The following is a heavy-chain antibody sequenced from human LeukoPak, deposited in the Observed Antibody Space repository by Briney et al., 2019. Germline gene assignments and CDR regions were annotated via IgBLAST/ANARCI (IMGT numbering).Heavy chain of an antibody. CDR2: IRQDGSEV. V-gene: IGHV3-7*01. D-gene: IGHD2-2*01. CDR1: VFTFIDYW. J-gene: IGHJ4*02. CDR3: VRGCGRASCPYYFDS. Sequence: GSLLLSCEASVFTFIDYWMSCARPAPGKGLECVATIRQDGSEVHYVDSVKGRFTISRDNAKNSLYLQMNSLRVEDTAVFYCVRGCGRASCPYYFDSWGQGTLVTVSS.